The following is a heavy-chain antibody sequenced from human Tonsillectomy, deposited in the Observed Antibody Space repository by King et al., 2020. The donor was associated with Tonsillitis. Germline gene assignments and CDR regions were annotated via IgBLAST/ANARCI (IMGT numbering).Heavy chain of an antibody. V-gene: IGHV4-34*01. D-gene: IGHD5-18*01. CDR2: INHSGST. Sequence: VQLQQWGAGLLKPSETLSLTCAVFGGSFSGYYWSWIRQPPGKGLEWIGEINHSGSTNYNPSLKSRVTISVDTSKNQLSLNLSSVTAADTAVYYCARVLVGAYSYGFQSWYFDLWGRGPLVTVSS. J-gene: IGHJ2*01. CDR3: ARVLVGAYSYGFQSWYFDL. CDR1: GGSFSGYY.